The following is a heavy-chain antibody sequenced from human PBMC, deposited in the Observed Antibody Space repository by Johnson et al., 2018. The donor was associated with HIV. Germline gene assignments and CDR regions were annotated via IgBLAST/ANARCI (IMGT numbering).Heavy chain of an antibody. V-gene: IGHV3-30-3*01. CDR3: ARHSPARGFPAFDI. J-gene: IGHJ3*02. CDR1: GFTFSTYA. D-gene: IGHD5-12*01. Sequence: QVQLVESGGGVVQPGKSLRLSCAASGFTFSTYAMHWVRQAPGKGLEWVAFISYDGSNKYYAESVKGRFTISRDNSKNTLYLQMNSLGLEDTAVYYCARHSPARGFPAFDIWGQGTLVTVSS. CDR2: ISYDGSNK.